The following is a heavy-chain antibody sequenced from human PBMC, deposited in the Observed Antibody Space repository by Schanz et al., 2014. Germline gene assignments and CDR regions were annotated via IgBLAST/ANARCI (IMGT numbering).Heavy chain of an antibody. CDR1: GFGFDDYA. CDR2: ISGSGGST. D-gene: IGHD2-8*01. V-gene: IGHV3-23*01. CDR3: ASRSMYAPT. Sequence: EVQLLESGGGLVQPGGSLRLSCAASGFGFDDYAMSWVRQAPGKGLEWVSGISGSGGSTYDAGSVKGRFTISRDNSNNTLYLQMKSLRAEDKAVYYCASRSMYAPTWGQGTLVTVSS. J-gene: IGHJ1*01.